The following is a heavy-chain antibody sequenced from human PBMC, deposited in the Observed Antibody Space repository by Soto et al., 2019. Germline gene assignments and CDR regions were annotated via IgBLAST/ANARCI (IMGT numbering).Heavy chain of an antibody. CDR2: IIPIFGPG. V-gene: IGHV1-69*01. CDR1: GGTFSNDA. Sequence: QVLLVQPGAAVKKPGSSVKVSCKASGGTFSNDAISWVRQAPGQGLEWMGGIIPIFGPGYYAQKFQGRITPIADESPSTASMAVCSLRSGYSAVSSSARLSDCYPYYFEHWGLGMLVTGSS. D-gene: IGHD3-9*01. CDR3: ARLSDCYPYYFEH. J-gene: IGHJ1*01.